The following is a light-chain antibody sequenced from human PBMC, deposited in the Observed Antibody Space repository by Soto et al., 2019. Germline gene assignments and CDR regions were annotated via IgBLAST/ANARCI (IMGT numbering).Light chain of an antibody. V-gene: IGLV2-8*01. CDR3: KSYAGSKTYV. Sequence: QSVLTQPPSSSGSPGQSVTSSCTGTNSDIGVYDFVSWYQHHPGKAPRLIIYEVVQRPSGVPDRFSGSKSGNTASLNVSGLQAADEADYFCKSYAGSKTYVFGSGTKVTVL. CDR1: NSDIGVYDF. J-gene: IGLJ1*01. CDR2: EVV.